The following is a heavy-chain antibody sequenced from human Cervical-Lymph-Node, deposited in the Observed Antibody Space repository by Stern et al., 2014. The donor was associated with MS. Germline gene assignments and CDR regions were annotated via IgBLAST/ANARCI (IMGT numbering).Heavy chain of an antibody. J-gene: IGHJ4*02. Sequence: QLQLQESGPGLVKPSQTLSLTCSVSGGSSNSGGYYWSWIRQFPGKGLEWIGLIHDSGSTHYNPSLQSRVPLSVDTSKTPVSLKMSSVSAADTAVYYCVRKNRGYSGYDFLYWGQGTLVTVSS. D-gene: IGHD5-12*01. CDR1: GGSSNSGGYY. CDR2: IHDSGST. V-gene: IGHV4-31*03. CDR3: VRKNRGYSGYDFLY.